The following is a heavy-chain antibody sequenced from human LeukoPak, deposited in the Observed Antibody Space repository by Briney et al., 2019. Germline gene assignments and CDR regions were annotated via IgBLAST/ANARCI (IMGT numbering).Heavy chain of an antibody. CDR3: ARSLIKFGGVIDDY. V-gene: IGHV4-59*01. J-gene: IGHJ4*02. CDR1: GGSISSYY. CDR2: IYYSGST. D-gene: IGHD3-16*02. Sequence: SETLSLTCTVSGGSISSYYWSWIRQPPGKGLERIGYIYYSGSTNYNPSLKSRVTISVDTSKNQFSLKLSSVTAADTAVYYCARSLIKFGGVIDDYWGQGTLVTVSS.